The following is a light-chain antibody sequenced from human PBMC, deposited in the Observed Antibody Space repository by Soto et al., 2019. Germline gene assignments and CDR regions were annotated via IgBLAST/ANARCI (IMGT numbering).Light chain of an antibody. CDR3: QQYSNWPPWT. Sequence: EIVMTQSPATLSVSPGERATLSCRASQGVSSDLAWYQQKPGQAPRLLIYGASTRATGIPVRFSGSGSGTEFTLTISSLQSEDFAVYYCQQYSNWPPWTFGQGTKVEI. V-gene: IGKV3-15*01. J-gene: IGKJ1*01. CDR2: GAS. CDR1: QGVSSD.